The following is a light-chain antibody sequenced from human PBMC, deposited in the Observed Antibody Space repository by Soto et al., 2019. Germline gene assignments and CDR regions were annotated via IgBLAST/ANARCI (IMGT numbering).Light chain of an antibody. J-gene: IGLJ1*01. CDR2: EVS. CDR1: NSDVGLYDF. V-gene: IGLV2-14*01. CDR3: ISYTSDDVRYV. Sequence: QSALTHPASVSWTPGQSITTACTGSNSDVGLYDFVSWYQHHPGRAPKLIVSEVSHRPSGISNRFSGSKSGNTASLTISGLHSEDEADYHCISYTSDDVRYVFGTGTKVTXL.